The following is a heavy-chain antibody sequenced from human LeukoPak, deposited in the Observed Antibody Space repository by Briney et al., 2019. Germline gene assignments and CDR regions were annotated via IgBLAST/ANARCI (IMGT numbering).Heavy chain of an antibody. V-gene: IGHV3-30*04. D-gene: IGHD3-22*01. CDR2: ISYDGSNK. J-gene: IGHJ5*02. CDR1: GFTFSSYA. Sequence: GGSLRLSCAASGFTFSSYAMHWVRQAPGKGLEWVAVISYDGSNKYYADSVKGRFTISRDNSKNTLYLQMNSLRAEDTAVYYCARDTAAQDDYYDSSGYPNWFDPWGQGTLVTVSS. CDR3: ARDTAAQDDYYDSSGYPNWFDP.